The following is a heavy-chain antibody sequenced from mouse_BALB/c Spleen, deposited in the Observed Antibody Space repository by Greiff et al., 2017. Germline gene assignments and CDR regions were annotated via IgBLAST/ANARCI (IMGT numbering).Heavy chain of an antibody. D-gene: IGHD1-1*02. V-gene: IGHV5-17*02. Sequence: EVKLQESGGGLVQPGGSRKLSCAASGFTFSSFGMHWVRQAPEKGLEWVAYISSGSSTIYYADTVKGRFTISRDNPKNTLFLQMTSLRSEDTAMYYCARDNGPLAYWGQGTLVTVSA. CDR2: ISSGSSTI. CDR1: GFTFSSFG. J-gene: IGHJ3*01. CDR3: ARDNGPLAY.